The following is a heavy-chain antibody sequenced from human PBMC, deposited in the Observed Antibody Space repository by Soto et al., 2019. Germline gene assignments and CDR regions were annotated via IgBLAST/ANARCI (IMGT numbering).Heavy chain of an antibody. J-gene: IGHJ6*02. CDR1: GYSFTNYW. CDR3: ARAMVRGKNYYGVDV. CDR2: IYPGDSDT. Sequence: EVQLVQSGAEVKKPGESLKISCKGSGYSFTNYWIGWVRQMPGKGLEWMGIIYPGDSDTRYSPSFQGQVTISADKSISTGDLQWSSLKASDTAMYYCARAMVRGKNYYGVDVWGQGTTVTVSS. V-gene: IGHV5-51*03. D-gene: IGHD3-10*01.